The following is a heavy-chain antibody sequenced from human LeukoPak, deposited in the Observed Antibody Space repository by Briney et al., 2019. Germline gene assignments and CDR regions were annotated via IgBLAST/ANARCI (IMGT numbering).Heavy chain of an antibody. V-gene: IGHV3-33*01. CDR1: GFTFSNYF. D-gene: IGHD2-2*01. CDR3: ASGVPAAIY. CDR2: IWSDGSSQ. Sequence: GGSLRLSCVASGFTFSNYFMHWVRQAPGRGMDWVALIWSDGSSQYYADSVKGRFTISRDNSKNTLYLQMNSLRAEDTAVYYCASGVPAAIYWGQGTLVTVSS. J-gene: IGHJ4*02.